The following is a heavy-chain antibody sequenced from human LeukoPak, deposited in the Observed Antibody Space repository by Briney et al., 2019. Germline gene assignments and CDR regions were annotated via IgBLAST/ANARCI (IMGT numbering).Heavy chain of an antibody. CDR3: ARAVITIFGVVITHTHWFDP. CDR1: GGSISSSSYY. V-gene: IGHV4-39*01. J-gene: IGHJ5*02. Sequence: SETLSLTCTVSGGSISSSSYYWGWIRQPPGKGLEWIGSIYYSGSTYYNPSLKSRVTISVDTSKNQFSLKLSSVTAADTAVYYCARAVITIFGVVITHTHWFDPWGQGTLVTVSS. CDR2: IYYSGST. D-gene: IGHD3-3*01.